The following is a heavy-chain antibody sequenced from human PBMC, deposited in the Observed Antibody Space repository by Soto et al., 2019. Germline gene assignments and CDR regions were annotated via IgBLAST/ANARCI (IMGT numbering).Heavy chain of an antibody. Sequence: QVQLVQSGAEVKKPGSSVKVSCKASGGTFSSYAISWVRQAPGQGLEWMGGIIPIFGTADYAQKFQGKVTINADESTSTAYMELSSLRSEDTAVYYCATAVLLMYYYYGMDVWGQGTTVTVSS. V-gene: IGHV1-69*12. J-gene: IGHJ6*02. CDR1: GGTFSSYA. CDR2: IIPIFGTA. CDR3: ATAVLLMYYYYGMDV. D-gene: IGHD2-8*01.